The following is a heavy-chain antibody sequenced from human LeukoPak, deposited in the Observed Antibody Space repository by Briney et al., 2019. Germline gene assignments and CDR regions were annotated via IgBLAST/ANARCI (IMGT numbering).Heavy chain of an antibody. J-gene: IGHJ5*02. CDR3: ARDGSYDWFDP. CDR2: IYHSGST. V-gene: IGHV4-38-2*02. Sequence: SETLSLTCTVSGDSITTYYWSWIRQPPGKGLEWIGSIYHSGSTYYNPSLKSRVTISVDTSKNQFSLKLSSVTAADTAVYYCARDGSYDWFDPWGQGTLVTVSS. CDR1: GDSITTYY. D-gene: IGHD1-26*01.